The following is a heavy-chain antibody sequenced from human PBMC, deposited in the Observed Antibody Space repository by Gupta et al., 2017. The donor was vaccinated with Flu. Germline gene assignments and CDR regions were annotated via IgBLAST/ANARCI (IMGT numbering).Heavy chain of an antibody. CDR1: GFSFSNDG. D-gene: IGHD5-24*01. V-gene: IGHV3-30*18. CDR2: ISYDGSNK. J-gene: IGHJ6*02. CDR3: AKDWKWNYNNYGMNV. Sequence: QEQVVESGGGVVQPGRSLRLSCAASGFSFSNDGMHWVRQAPGKGLEWVAVISYDGSNKYYADSVKGRFTISRDNSKNTLYLQMNSLRTEDTAVYHCAKDWKWNYNNYGMNVWGQGTTVTVSS.